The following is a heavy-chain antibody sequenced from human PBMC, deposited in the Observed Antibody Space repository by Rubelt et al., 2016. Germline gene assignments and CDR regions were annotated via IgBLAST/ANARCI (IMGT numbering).Heavy chain of an antibody. Sequence: QVQLQESGPGLVKPSETLSLTCTVSGGSISSYYWSWIRQPAGKGLEWIGRIYTSGSTNYNPSLKSRVNLAVDTSKNQFSLKLSSVTAADTAVYYCARAHHYDFWSGPLVYWGQGTLVTVSS. CDR2: IYTSGST. CDR1: GGSISSYY. V-gene: IGHV4-4*07. CDR3: ARAHHYDFWSGPLVY. J-gene: IGHJ4*02. D-gene: IGHD3-3*01.